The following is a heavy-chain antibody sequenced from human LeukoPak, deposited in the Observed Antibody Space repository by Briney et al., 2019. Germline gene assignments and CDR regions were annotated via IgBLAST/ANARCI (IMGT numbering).Heavy chain of an antibody. Sequence: GGSLRLSCAASGLSFSFYAMSWVRQAPGEGLEWVSSISGGGAGTYYADSVKGRFAISRDNSKNTLYLQMNNLRVEDTALYYCARSPPAHYGSGSSLDCWGQGTLVTVSS. V-gene: IGHV3-23*01. CDR1: GLSFSFYA. J-gene: IGHJ4*02. CDR3: ARSPPAHYGSGSSLDC. CDR2: ISGGGAGT. D-gene: IGHD3-10*01.